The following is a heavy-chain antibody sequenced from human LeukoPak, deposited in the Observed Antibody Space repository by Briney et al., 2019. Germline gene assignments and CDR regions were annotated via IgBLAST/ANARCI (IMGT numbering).Heavy chain of an antibody. CDR2: ISSSIITI. CDR3: AREFRGVISYFDY. D-gene: IGHD3-10*01. V-gene: IGHV3-48*01. CDR1: GFTFSSYS. J-gene: IGHJ4*02. Sequence: GGSLRLSCAASGFTFSSYSMNWVRQAPGKGLEWVSSISSSIITIYYADSVKGRFTISRDNAKNSLYLQMNSLRAEDTAVYYCAREFRGVISYFDYWGQGTLVTVSS.